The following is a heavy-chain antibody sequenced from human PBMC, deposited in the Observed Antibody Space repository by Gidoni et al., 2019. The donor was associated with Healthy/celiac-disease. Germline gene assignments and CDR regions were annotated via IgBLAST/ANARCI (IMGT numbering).Heavy chain of an antibody. Sequence: ELQLVASGGGLVKPGGSLRLSCAAYVFTFSSYSMNCVRQSPGKGLESGSSMIKRISNIYYADSVKGQFTISRDNAKNSLYLQMNSLRAEDTAVYYCARAPNQLDYGGNGGGDYWGQGTLVTVSS. J-gene: IGHJ4*02. V-gene: IGHV3-21*01. CDR1: VFTFSSYS. D-gene: IGHD4-17*01. CDR2: MIKRISNI. CDR3: ARAPNQLDYGGNGGGDY.